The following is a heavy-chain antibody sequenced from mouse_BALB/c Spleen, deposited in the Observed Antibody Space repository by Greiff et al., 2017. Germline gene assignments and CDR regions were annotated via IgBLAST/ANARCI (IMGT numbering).Heavy chain of an antibody. Sequence: EVQLVESGPELVKPGASVKIPCKASGYTFTDYNMDWVKQSHGKSLEWIGDINPNNGGTIYNQKFKGKATLTVDKSSSTAYMELRSLTSEDTAVYYCARSNYRYDGFAYWGQGTLVTVSA. V-gene: IGHV1-18*01. CDR3: ARSNYRYDGFAY. J-gene: IGHJ3*01. D-gene: IGHD2-14*01. CDR1: GYTFTDYN. CDR2: INPNNGGT.